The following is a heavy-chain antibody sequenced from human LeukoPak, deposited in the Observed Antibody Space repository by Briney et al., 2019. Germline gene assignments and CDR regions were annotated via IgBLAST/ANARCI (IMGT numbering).Heavy chain of an antibody. V-gene: IGHV6-1*01. CDR2: TYYRSKWYN. Sequence: SQTLSLTCAISGDSVSSNSAAWNWNRQSPSRGLEWLGRTYYRSKWYNDYAVSVKSRITINPDTSKNQFSLHLNSVTPEDTAVYYCARGGRGYCTSSSCYFDYWGQGTLVTVSS. CDR1: GDSVSSNSAA. J-gene: IGHJ4*02. D-gene: IGHD2-2*01. CDR3: ARGGRGYCTSSSCYFDY.